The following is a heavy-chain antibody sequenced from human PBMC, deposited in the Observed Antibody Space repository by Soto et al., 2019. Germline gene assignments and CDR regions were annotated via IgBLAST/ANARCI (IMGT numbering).Heavy chain of an antibody. V-gene: IGHV4-31*03. J-gene: IGHJ4*02. CDR1: GGSISSGGYY. CDR2: IYYSGST. CDR3: ASNWWDCDY. D-gene: IGHD2-15*01. Sequence: QVQLQESGPGLVKPSQTLSLTCTVSGGSISSGGYYWSWIRQPPGKGLEWIGYIYYSGSTYYNPSLKRRVTMSVDTSKNHYSLKLSSVAAAGTGVYYGASNWWDCDYWGQGTLVTVAS.